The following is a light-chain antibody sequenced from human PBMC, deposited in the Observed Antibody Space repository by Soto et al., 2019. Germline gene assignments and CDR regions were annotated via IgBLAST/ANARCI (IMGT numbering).Light chain of an antibody. CDR2: DVS. Sequence: AIQLTQSPSSLSASVGDRVTITCRASQDIRGALAWYQQKPGKPPKLLIFDVSSLQSGVPSRFSGSGSGTDFTLTISSLQPEDFASYFCQQFNTYPITFGQGTQLEIK. CDR3: QQFNTYPIT. V-gene: IGKV1-13*02. J-gene: IGKJ5*01. CDR1: QDIRGA.